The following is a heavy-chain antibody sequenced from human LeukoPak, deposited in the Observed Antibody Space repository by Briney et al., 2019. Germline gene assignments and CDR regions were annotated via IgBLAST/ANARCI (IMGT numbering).Heavy chain of an antibody. D-gene: IGHD2-2*01. CDR1: GGSFSGYY. CDR3: ARGDCSSTSCPIDY. CDR2: IDYSGNT. J-gene: IGHJ4*02. V-gene: IGHV4-59*01. Sequence: SETLSLTCAVYGGSFSGYYWSWIRQPPGKGLEWIGYIDYSGNTNYNPSLKSRVTISVDTSKNQFSLKLSSVTAADTAVYYCARGDCSSTSCPIDYWGQGTLVTVSS.